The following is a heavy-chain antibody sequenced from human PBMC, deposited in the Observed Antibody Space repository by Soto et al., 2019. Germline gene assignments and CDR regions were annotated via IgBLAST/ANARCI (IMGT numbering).Heavy chain of an antibody. CDR3: ASRMIPPKYYYMDV. CDR1: GFTFSSYS. Sequence: GGSLRLSCAASGFTFSSYSMNWVRQAPGKGLEWVSSISSSSSYIYYADSVKGRFTISRDNAKNSLYLQMNSLRAEDTAVYYCASRMIPPKYYYMDVWGKGTTVTVSS. V-gene: IGHV3-21*01. J-gene: IGHJ6*03. D-gene: IGHD3-22*01. CDR2: ISSSSSYI.